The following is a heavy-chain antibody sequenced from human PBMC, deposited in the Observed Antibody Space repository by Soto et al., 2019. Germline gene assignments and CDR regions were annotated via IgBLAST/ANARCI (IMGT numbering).Heavy chain of an antibody. D-gene: IGHD3-22*01. V-gene: IGHV3-48*03. CDR3: ARDSSGSHLDY. CDR1: GSPLSSSE. J-gene: IGHJ4*02. Sequence: GSLRLCCAVSGSPLSSSEIIRVRQAPGKGLEWLSCISSSGSTIHYADSVKGRFTISRDNARKSLYTQMNSLRAEDTATYYCARDSSGSHLDYWGQGTLVT. CDR2: ISSSGSTI.